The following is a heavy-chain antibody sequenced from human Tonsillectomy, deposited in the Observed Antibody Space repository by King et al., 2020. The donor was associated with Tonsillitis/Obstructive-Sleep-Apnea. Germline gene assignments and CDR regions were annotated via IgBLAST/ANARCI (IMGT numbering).Heavy chain of an antibody. CDR1: GFTFSSYG. V-gene: IGHV3-30*18. J-gene: IGHJ5*02. CDR2: ISYDGSNK. CDR3: AKDLSKPKETLGGVIVPFDP. D-gene: IGHD3-16*02. Sequence: VQLVESGGGVVQPGRSLRLSCAASGFTFSSYGMHWVRQAPGKGLEWVAVISYDGSNKYYADSVKGRFTISRDNSKNTLYLQMNSLRAEDTAVYYCAKDLSKPKETLGGVIVPFDPWGQGTLVTVSS.